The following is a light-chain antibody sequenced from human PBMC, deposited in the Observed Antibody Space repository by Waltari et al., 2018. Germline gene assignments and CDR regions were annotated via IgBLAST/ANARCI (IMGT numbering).Light chain of an antibody. CDR3: ASWDGTLSGWL. CDR2: RTD. V-gene: IGLV1-47*01. Sequence: QSALTQPPSASGAPGQRVTISCSGGGSTIGTNFVYWYKQLPGSAPKLLMYRTDQRPSGVPDRFSGSQSGTSCSLAISVLRAEDEADYYCASWDGTLSGWLFGGGTTLPVL. J-gene: IGLJ3*02. CDR1: GSTIGTNF.